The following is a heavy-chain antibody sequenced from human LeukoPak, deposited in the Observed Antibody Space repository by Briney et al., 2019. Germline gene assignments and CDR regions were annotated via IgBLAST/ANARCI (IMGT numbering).Heavy chain of an antibody. CDR3: AKSGYNRFDY. CDR2: IRYDGSNK. D-gene: IGHD5-24*01. Sequence: GGSLRLSCAASGFTFSNYGMHWVRQGPGKGLEWVAFIRYDGSNKDYTDSVKGRFTISRENSKNTLYLQMNSLRAEDTAVYYCAKSGYNRFDYWGQGTLVTVSS. V-gene: IGHV3-30*02. J-gene: IGHJ4*02. CDR1: GFTFSNYG.